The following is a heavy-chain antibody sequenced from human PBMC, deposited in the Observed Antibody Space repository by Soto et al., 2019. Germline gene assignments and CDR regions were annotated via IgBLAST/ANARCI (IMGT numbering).Heavy chain of an antibody. J-gene: IGHJ4*02. CDR1: GGTFSSYA. Sequence: ASVKVSCKASGGTFSSYAISWVRQAPGQGLEWMGGIIPIFGTANYAQKFQGRVTITADESTSTAYMELSSLRSEDTAVYYCARDGHSSPPTEASHRPYYFDYWGQGTLVTVSS. CDR2: IIPIFGTA. CDR3: ARDGHSSPPTEASHRPYYFDY. D-gene: IGHD6-13*01. V-gene: IGHV1-69*13.